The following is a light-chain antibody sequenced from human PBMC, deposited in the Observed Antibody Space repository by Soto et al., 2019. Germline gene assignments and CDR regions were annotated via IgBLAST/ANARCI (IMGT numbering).Light chain of an antibody. V-gene: IGKV1-39*01. CDR1: QSISSY. CDR2: AAS. Sequence: DIQMPQSPSSLSASVGDRVTITCSASQSISSYLNWYQQKPGKAPKFVIYAASSLQSGAPSRFSGSGSVTDFNPTISSLQPEDVATSDCEASYSITRTFGQGAKVEIK. J-gene: IGKJ1*01. CDR3: EASYSITRT.